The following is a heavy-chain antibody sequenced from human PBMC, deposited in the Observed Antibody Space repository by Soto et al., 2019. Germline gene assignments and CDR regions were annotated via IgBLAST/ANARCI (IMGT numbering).Heavy chain of an antibody. D-gene: IGHD2-8*01. CDR3: PRCHRGLRCHLDY. V-gene: IGHV1-2*02. J-gene: IGHJ4*02. Sequence: GXAEQVACKACWCSLQDYYIRWVRHAPGKGLEYMGWISPKSAGAAYAQTCRGRVTMTRDTSVNLAYLHLSSLKSADTAVCFCPRCHRGLRCHLDYSGKGTLCTASS. CDR1: WCSLQDYY. CDR2: ISPKSAGA.